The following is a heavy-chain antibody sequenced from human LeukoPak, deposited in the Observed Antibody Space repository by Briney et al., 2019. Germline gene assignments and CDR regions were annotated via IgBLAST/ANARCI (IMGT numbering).Heavy chain of an antibody. V-gene: IGHV1-69*13. CDR1: AGTFTIYA. D-gene: IGHD1-26*01. J-gene: IGHJ6*03. CDR2: IIPIFGTA. Sequence: ASVNLSFKASAGTFTIYAISWVRQAPGQGLEWMGGIIPIFGTANYAQKFQGRVTITADESTTTAYMELNSLRPEDTAVYYCARATTRDPFIYSGTIQDYYYMDVWGKGTTVTVSS. CDR3: ARATTRDPFIYSGTIQDYYYMDV.